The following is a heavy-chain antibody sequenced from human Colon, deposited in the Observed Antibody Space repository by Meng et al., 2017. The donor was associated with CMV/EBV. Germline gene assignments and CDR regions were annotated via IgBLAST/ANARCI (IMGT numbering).Heavy chain of an antibody. CDR3: AKGDYDLRGNWFDP. Sequence: GGSLRLSCAAAGFTFDDYAMHWVRHAPGKGLEWVSGISWNSGSIGYADSVKGRFTISRDNAKNSLYLQMNSLRAEDTALYYCAKGDYDLRGNWFDPWGQGTLVTVSS. CDR2: ISWNSGSI. J-gene: IGHJ5*02. V-gene: IGHV3-9*01. CDR1: GFTFDDYA. D-gene: IGHD3-3*01.